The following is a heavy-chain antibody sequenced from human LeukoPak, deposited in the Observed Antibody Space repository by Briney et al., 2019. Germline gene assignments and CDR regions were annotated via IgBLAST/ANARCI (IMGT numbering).Heavy chain of an antibody. CDR1: GITFSDYS. Sequence: PGGSLRLSCAASGITFSDYSMNWVRQAPGKGLEWVSSISRRSRHVYYAGSVKGRFTISRDDARNSLYLQMNSLRAEDMAVYFCVRDLLGSGSTTAYLYHWGQGTLVTVSS. J-gene: IGHJ1*01. CDR2: ISRRSRHV. CDR3: VRDLLGSGSTTAYLYH. D-gene: IGHD3-10*01. V-gene: IGHV3-21*01.